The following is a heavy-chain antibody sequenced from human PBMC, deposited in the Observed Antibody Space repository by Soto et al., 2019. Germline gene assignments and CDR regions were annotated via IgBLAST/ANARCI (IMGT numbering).Heavy chain of an antibody. CDR1: GYTFTGYY. V-gene: IGHV1-2*04. Sequence: ASVKVSCKASGYTFTGYYMHWVRQAPGQGLEWMGWINPNSGGTNYAQKFQGWVTMTRDTSISTAYMELSRLRSDDTAVYYCARMVVTAIQDGMDVWGQGTTVTVSS. J-gene: IGHJ6*02. CDR2: INPNSGGT. CDR3: ARMVVTAIQDGMDV. D-gene: IGHD2-21*02.